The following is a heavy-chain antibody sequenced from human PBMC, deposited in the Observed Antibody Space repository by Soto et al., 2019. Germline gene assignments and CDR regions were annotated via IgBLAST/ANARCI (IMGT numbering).Heavy chain of an antibody. Sequence: PSETLSLTCTVSGGSISSGGYCWSWIRQHPGKGLEWIGYIYYSGSTYYNPSLKSRVTISVDTSKNQFSLKLSSVTAADTAVYYCARDRVPTYYDSSGYYPRKDYFDYWGQGTLVTVSS. V-gene: IGHV4-31*03. CDR1: GGSISSGGYC. J-gene: IGHJ4*02. CDR2: IYYSGST. CDR3: ARDRVPTYYDSSGYYPRKDYFDY. D-gene: IGHD3-22*01.